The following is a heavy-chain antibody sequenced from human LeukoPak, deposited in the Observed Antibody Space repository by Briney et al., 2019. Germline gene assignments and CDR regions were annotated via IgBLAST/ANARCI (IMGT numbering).Heavy chain of an antibody. CDR1: GGSISSYY. V-gene: IGHV4-59*01. D-gene: IGHD3-10*01. CDR3: ARHKGYYGSGSFNGWFDP. J-gene: IGHJ5*02. Sequence: SETLSLTCTVSGGSISSYYWSWIRQPPGKGLGWIGYIYYSGSTNYNPSLKSRVTISVDTSKNQFSLKLSSVTAADTAVYYCARHKGYYGSGSFNGWFDPWGQGTLVTVSS. CDR2: IYYSGST.